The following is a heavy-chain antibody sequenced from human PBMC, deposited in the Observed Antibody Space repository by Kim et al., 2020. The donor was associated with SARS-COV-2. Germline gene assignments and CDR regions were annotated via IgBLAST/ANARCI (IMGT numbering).Heavy chain of an antibody. CDR1: GFTFSSSW. V-gene: IGHV3-7*01. CDR3: ATSRSLDY. D-gene: IGHD2-2*01. CDR2: IKQDGSEK. J-gene: IGHJ4*02. Sequence: GGSLRLSCAASGFTFSSSWMSWVRQAPGKGLEWVANIKQDGSEKYYVDSVKGRFTISRDNAKKSLYPQVNSIRAEDTAAYYCATSRSLDYWGQGTLVTV.